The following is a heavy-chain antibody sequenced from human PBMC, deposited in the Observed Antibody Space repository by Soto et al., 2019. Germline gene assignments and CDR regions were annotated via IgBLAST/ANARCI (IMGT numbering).Heavy chain of an antibody. CDR1: GGSISSGGYS. D-gene: IGHD3-10*01. V-gene: IGHV4-30-2*01. CDR3: ARGGWFGEDDWFDP. CDR2: THHSGST. Sequence: SETLSPICAVPGGSISSGGYSWSWIRQPPGNGQEWIGYTHHSGSTYYNTSLMSRVTISVDRSKNQFSLKLSSVTAADTAVYYCARGGWFGEDDWFDPLGQGTLVTVSS. J-gene: IGHJ5*02.